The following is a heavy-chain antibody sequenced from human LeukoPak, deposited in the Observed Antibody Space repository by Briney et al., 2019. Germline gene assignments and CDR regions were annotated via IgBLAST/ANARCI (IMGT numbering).Heavy chain of an antibody. J-gene: IGHJ4*02. Sequence: GGSLRLSCAASGFTFSSYSMNWVRQAPGKGLEWVSSISSSSSYIYYADSVKGRFTISRDNAKNSLYLQMNSLRAEDTAVYYCAREVRRTTYYDFRSGTQTYFDYWGQGTLVTVSS. V-gene: IGHV3-21*01. CDR1: GFTFSSYS. D-gene: IGHD3-3*01. CDR3: AREVRRTTYYDFRSGTQTYFDY. CDR2: ISSSSSYI.